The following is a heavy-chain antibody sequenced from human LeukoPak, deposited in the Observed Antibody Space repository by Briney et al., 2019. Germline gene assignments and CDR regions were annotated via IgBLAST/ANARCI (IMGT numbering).Heavy chain of an antibody. CDR3: AKDSSISMIVDY. D-gene: IGHD3-22*01. CDR1: RFTFSSYA. J-gene: IGHJ4*02. CDR2: ISGSGGST. Sequence: GGSLRLSCGASRFTFSSYAMSWVRQAPGKGLEWVSAISGSGGSTYYADSVKGRFTISRDNSKNTLYLQMNSLRAEDTAVYYCAKDSSISMIVDYWGQGTLVTVSS. V-gene: IGHV3-23*01.